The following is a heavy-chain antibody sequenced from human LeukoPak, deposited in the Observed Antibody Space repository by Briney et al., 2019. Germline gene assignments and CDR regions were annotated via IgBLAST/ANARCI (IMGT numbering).Heavy chain of an antibody. D-gene: IGHD4-23*01. J-gene: IGHJ4*02. CDR3: ARSTTVVTDDADYFEY. V-gene: IGHV4-59*08. Sequence: SETLSLTCTVSGGSISSYYLSWIRQPPGKGLEWIGYIYYSGSTNYNPSLKSRVTISVDTSKNQFSLKLSSVTAADTAVYYCARSTTVVTDDADYFEYWGQGTLVTVSS. CDR1: GGSISSYY. CDR2: IYYSGST.